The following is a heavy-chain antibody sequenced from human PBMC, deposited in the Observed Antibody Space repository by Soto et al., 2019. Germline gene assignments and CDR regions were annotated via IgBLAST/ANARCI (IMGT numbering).Heavy chain of an antibody. V-gene: IGHV3-7*03. CDR3: ASLEWESSGYADY. Sequence: GGSLRLSCAASGFTFSSYSMNWVRQAPGKGLEWVANIKRDGSEKYYVDSVKGRFTISRDNAKNTLYLQMNSLRADDTAVYYCASLEWESSGYADYWGQGTQVTVSS. CDR1: GFTFSSYS. CDR2: IKRDGSEK. J-gene: IGHJ4*02. D-gene: IGHD5-12*01.